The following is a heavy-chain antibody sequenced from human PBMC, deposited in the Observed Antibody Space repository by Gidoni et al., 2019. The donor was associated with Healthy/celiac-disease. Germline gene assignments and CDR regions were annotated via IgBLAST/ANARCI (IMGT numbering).Heavy chain of an antibody. V-gene: IGHV4-39*01. CDR3: ARQLYYGSGSYRDDAFDI. Sequence: QLQLQESGPGLVKPSETLSLTCTFSGGSISSSSYYWGWIRQPPGKGLEWIGSIYYSGSTYYNPSLKSRVTISVDTSKNQFSLKLRSVTAADTAVYYCARQLYYGSGSYRDDAFDIWGQGTMVTVSS. CDR1: GGSISSSSYY. J-gene: IGHJ3*02. D-gene: IGHD3-10*01. CDR2: IYYSGST.